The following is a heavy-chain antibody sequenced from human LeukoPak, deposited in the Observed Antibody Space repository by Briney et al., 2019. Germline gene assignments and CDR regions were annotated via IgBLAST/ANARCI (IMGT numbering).Heavy chain of an antibody. V-gene: IGHV3-53*01. CDR3: AKDEATSGSGLAA. J-gene: IGHJ5*02. CDR2: MYTGGTT. CDR1: GFTVSGTH. Sequence: GGSLRLSCAASGFTVSGTHMGSVRQAPGKGLEWVSAMYTGGTTYYADSVMGRFTVSRDNSRNTVFLHLSSLSVDEAAVYYWAKDEATSGSGLAAWSQGTLVTVSS. D-gene: IGHD1-26*01.